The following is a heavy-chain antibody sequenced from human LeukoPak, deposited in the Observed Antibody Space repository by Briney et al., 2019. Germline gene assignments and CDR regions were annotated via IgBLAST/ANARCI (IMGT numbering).Heavy chain of an antibody. Sequence: GGSLRLSCAASGFTFSSYDMHWVRQATGKGLEWVSAIGTAGDTYYPGSVKGRFTISRENAKNSLYLQMNSLRAGDTAVYYCARAVPYDSSGYPGHAFDIWGQGTMVTVSS. CDR2: IGTAGDT. V-gene: IGHV3-13*01. J-gene: IGHJ3*02. D-gene: IGHD3-22*01. CDR1: GFTFSSYD. CDR3: ARAVPYDSSGYPGHAFDI.